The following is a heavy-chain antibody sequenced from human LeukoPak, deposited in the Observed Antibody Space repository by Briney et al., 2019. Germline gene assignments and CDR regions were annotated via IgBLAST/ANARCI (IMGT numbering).Heavy chain of an antibody. D-gene: IGHD3-3*01. Sequence: GSLRLSCAASGFTFSSYAMSWVRQAPGKGLEWVSAISGSGGSTYYADSVKGRFTISRDNSKNTLYLQMNSLRAEDTAVYYCAKGDVRFLEWLLCNYWGQGTLVTVSS. J-gene: IGHJ4*02. CDR1: GFTFSSYA. CDR3: AKGDVRFLEWLLCNY. CDR2: ISGSGGST. V-gene: IGHV3-23*01.